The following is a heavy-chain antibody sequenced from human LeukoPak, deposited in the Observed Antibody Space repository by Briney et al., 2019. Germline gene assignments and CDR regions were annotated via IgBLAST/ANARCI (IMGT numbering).Heavy chain of an antibody. CDR3: ARVGLWWLARFGAFDI. Sequence: ASVKVSCKASEYTFSAYYLHWVRQAPGQSLEWMGCINPNSGDTNYSEKFQDRVTMTRDKSTNTVYMELSRLKSDDTAVYFCARVGLWWLARFGAFDIWGQGTMVTVSS. CDR2: INPNSGDT. V-gene: IGHV1-2*02. D-gene: IGHD6-19*01. CDR1: EYTFSAYY. J-gene: IGHJ3*02.